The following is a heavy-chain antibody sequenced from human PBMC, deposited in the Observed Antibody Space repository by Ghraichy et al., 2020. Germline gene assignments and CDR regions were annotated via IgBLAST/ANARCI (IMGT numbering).Heavy chain of an antibody. V-gene: IGHV3-30*02. D-gene: IGHD1-26*01. CDR1: GFDISRYG. CDR3: ARERQVGDYYYFYAMDA. J-gene: IGHJ6*02. Sequence: GESLNISCVASGFDISRYGIHWVRQAPGKGLEWVTFILNDGSNPYYVDSVKGRFTISRDNSKNTLYLEMNSLRSGDTAVYCCARERQVGDYYYFYAMDAWGQGTTVTVAS. CDR2: ILNDGSNP.